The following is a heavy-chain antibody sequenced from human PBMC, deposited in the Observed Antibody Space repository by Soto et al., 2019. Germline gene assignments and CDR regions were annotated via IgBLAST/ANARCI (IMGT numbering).Heavy chain of an antibody. D-gene: IGHD5-18*01. Sequence: GEPLKISCKGSGYSFTSYWISWVRQMPGKGLEWMGRIDPSDSYTNYSPSFQGHATISADKSISTAYLQWISLKASDTAIYFCARPALGQLWLSDPWGQGTLVTVSS. CDR3: ARPALGQLWLSDP. CDR1: GYSFTSYW. CDR2: IDPSDSYT. V-gene: IGHV5-10-1*01. J-gene: IGHJ5*02.